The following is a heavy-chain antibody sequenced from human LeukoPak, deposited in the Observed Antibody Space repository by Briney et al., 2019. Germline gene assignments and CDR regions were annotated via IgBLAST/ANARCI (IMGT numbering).Heavy chain of an antibody. J-gene: IGHJ4*02. CDR2: INHSGST. V-gene: IGHV4-34*01. CDR1: GGSFSGYY. Sequence: PSETLSLTCAVYGGSFSGYYWSWIRQPPGKGLEWIGEINHSGSTNYNPSLKSRVTISVDTSKNQFSLKLSSVTAADTAVYYCASPPYSSSWYQEDYWGQGTLVTVSS. D-gene: IGHD6-13*01. CDR3: ASPPYSSSWYQEDY.